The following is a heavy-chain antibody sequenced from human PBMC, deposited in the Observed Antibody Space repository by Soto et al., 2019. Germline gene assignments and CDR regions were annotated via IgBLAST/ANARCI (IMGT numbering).Heavy chain of an antibody. CDR1: GGSIGSYY. J-gene: IGHJ4*02. CDR3: ASLFNYYDSSGYAEYYFDH. Sequence: SETLSLTCSVSGGSIGSYYCSWFRQPPGKGLEWIGHMHYGGNSDYNPSLRSRVTMSVDTSTNQFSLKLSAVTAADTAVYYCASLFNYYDSSGYAEYYFDHWGQGTLVTVSS. V-gene: IGHV4-59*12. CDR2: MHYGGNS. D-gene: IGHD3-22*01.